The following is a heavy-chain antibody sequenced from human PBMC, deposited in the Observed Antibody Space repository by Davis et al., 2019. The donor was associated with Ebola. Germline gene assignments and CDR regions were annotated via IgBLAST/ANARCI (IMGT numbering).Heavy chain of an antibody. CDR3: ARVRGDLQFPFDL. CDR2: VNPAGGGT. V-gene: IGHV1-46*01. J-gene: IGHJ4*02. Sequence: TSSTYSFTDYYVHWVRQAPGQGLEWLGVVNPAGGGTRYPQKFQGRVTMTREPSTTTAYIHLTSLTSDDTAVYYCARVRGDLQFPFDLWGQGTLVTVSS. CDR1: TYSFTDYY. D-gene: IGHD3-10*01.